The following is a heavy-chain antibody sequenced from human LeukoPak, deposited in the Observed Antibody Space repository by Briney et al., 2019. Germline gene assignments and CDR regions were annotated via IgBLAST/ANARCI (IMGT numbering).Heavy chain of an antibody. CDR3: AIYLRRDGRDVASLCFLI. J-gene: IGHJ3*02. CDR2: IYSGGST. V-gene: IGHV3-66*01. D-gene: IGHD5-24*01. CDR1: GFPVSLNY. Sequence: GGSLRLSCAASGFPVSLNYVRCVRQAPGKGLEWVSVIYSGGSTYYADSVKGRFTISRDNSKNTLNLQMNSLRTEDTAVYYCAIYLRRDGRDVASLCFLIWGQGTMVTVSS.